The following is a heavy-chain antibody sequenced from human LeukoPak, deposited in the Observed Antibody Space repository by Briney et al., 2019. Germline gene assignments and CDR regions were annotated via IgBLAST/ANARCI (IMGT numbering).Heavy chain of an antibody. CDR2: IIPILGIA. CDR3: DLGWLGQTSEYYYGMDV. Sequence: SVKVSCKASGGTXSSYAISWVRQAPGQGLEWMGRIIPILGIANYAQKFQGRVTITADKSTRTAYMELSSLRSEDTAVYYCDLGWLGQTSEYYYGMDVWGQGTTVTVSS. D-gene: IGHD5-24*01. CDR1: GGTXSSYA. V-gene: IGHV1-69*04. J-gene: IGHJ6*02.